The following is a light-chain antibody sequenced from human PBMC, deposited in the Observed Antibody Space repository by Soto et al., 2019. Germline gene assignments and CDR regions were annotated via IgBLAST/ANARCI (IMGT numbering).Light chain of an antibody. V-gene: IGLV2-23*02. CDR2: EVS. J-gene: IGLJ2*01. Sequence: QSALTQPASVSGSPGQSITISCTGTSSDVGIYNLVSWYQQHPGKAPKLMIYEVSKRPSGVSNRFSGSKSGNTASLTISGLQAEDEVDYYCCSYASSNTVVFGGGTKVTVL. CDR1: SSDVGIYNL. CDR3: CSYASSNTVV.